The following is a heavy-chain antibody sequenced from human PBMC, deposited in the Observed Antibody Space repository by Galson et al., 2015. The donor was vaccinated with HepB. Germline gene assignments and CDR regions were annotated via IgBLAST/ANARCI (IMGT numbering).Heavy chain of an antibody. V-gene: IGHV4-59*01. J-gene: IGHJ4*02. CDR2: IYYSGST. CDR3: ARGSRRDPCDY. D-gene: IGHD5-24*01. CDR1: GSSISSYY. Sequence: SETLSLTCTVSGSSISSYYWSWIRQPPGKGLEWIGYIYYSGSTNYNPSLKSRVTISVDTSKNQFSLKLSSVTAADTAVYYCARGSRRDPCDYWGQGTLVTVSS.